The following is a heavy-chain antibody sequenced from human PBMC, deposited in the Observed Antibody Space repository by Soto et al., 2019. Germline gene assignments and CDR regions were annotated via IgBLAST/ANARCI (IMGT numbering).Heavy chain of an antibody. CDR2: INPNSGGT. V-gene: IGHV1-2*02. D-gene: IGHD2-21*02. CDR3: ARDQLASRGDDYYRKDV. J-gene: IGHJ6*02. CDR1: GYTFTGYY. Sequence: SVKVSCEASGYTFTGYYMHWVRQAPGQGLEWMGWINPNSGGTNYAQKFQGRVTMTRDTSISTAYMELSRLRSDDTAVYYCARDQLASRGDDYYRKDVWGRGPCVTV.